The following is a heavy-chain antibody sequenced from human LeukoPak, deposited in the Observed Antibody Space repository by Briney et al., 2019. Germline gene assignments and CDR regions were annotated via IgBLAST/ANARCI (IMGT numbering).Heavy chain of an antibody. Sequence: SETLSLTCAVYGGSFSGYYWSWIRQPPGKGLEWIGEINHSGSTNYNPSLKSRVTISVDTSKNQFSLKLSSVTAADTAVYYCASRYDFWSGYPDHWGQGTLVTVSS. CDR2: INHSGST. J-gene: IGHJ5*02. CDR3: ASRYDFWSGYPDH. D-gene: IGHD3-3*01. CDR1: GGSFSGYY. V-gene: IGHV4-34*01.